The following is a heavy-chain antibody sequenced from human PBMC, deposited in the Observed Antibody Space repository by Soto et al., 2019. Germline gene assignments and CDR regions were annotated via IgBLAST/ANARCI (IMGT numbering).Heavy chain of an antibody. CDR2: ISGSGGST. J-gene: IGHJ4*02. Sequence: EVQLLESGGGLVQPGGSLRLSCAASGFTFSSYAMSWVRQAPGKGLEWVSAISGSGGSTYYADSAKGRFTISRDNSKNTLYLQMNSLRAEDTAVYYCAKGGRWAGQLWLRFYFDYWGQGTLVTVSS. D-gene: IGHD5-18*01. V-gene: IGHV3-23*01. CDR1: GFTFSSYA. CDR3: AKGGRWAGQLWLRFYFDY.